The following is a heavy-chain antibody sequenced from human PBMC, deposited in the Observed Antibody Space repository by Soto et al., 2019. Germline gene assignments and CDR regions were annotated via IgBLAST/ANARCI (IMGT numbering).Heavy chain of an antibody. CDR3: ARRERSIAAAGWNYYGMDV. D-gene: IGHD6-13*01. V-gene: IGHV1-69*06. CDR2: IIPIFGTV. CDR1: GGTFSSNA. Sequence: QVQLVQSGAEVKKPGSSVKVSCKTSGGTFSSNAISWLRQAPGQGLEWMGGIIPIFGTVNYAQKFQGGVTITADKSTRTAYMELSSLRSEDTAVYYCARRERSIAAAGWNYYGMDVWGQGTTVTVSS. J-gene: IGHJ6*02.